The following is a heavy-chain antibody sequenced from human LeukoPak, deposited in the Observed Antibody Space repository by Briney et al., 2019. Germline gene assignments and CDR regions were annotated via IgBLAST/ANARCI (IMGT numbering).Heavy chain of an antibody. Sequence: PSETLSLTCTVSGGSISSSSYYWGWIRQPPGKGLEWIGEINHSGSTNYNPSLKSRVTISVDTSKNQFSLKLSSVTAADTAVYYCARHDTGVGYWGQGTLVTVSS. J-gene: IGHJ4*02. CDR1: GGSISSSSYY. CDR3: ARHDTGVGY. CDR2: INHSGST. V-gene: IGHV4-39*01. D-gene: IGHD7-27*01.